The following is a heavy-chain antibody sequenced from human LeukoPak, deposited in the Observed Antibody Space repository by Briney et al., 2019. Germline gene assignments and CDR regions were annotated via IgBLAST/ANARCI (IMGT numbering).Heavy chain of an antibody. CDR3: ARDRESSSMSWAFDY. CDR2: ISPGGSTI. CDR1: GFTFSEYY. J-gene: IGHJ4*02. Sequence: GGSLRLSCAASGFTFSEYYMTWIRQAPGKGLEWLSYISPGGSTIYYADPMKGRLTISRDNAKKSLDLQMNSLRAEDTAVYYCARDRESSSMSWAFDYWGQGTLVTVSS. D-gene: IGHD6-6*01. V-gene: IGHV3-11*04.